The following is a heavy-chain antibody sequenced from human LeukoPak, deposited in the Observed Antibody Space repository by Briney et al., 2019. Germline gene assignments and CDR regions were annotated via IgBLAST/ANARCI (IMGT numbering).Heavy chain of an antibody. D-gene: IGHD3-10*01. CDR1: GYTFTSYA. J-gene: IGHJ3*02. CDR2: INTNTGNP. CDR3: ARRLLWFGELLVVPDAFDI. Sequence: ASVKVSCKASGYTFTSYAMNWVRQAPGQGLEWMGWINTNTGNPTYAQGFTGRFVFSLDTSVSTAYLQISSLKAEDTAVYYCARRLLWFGELLVVPDAFDIWGQGTMVTVSS. V-gene: IGHV7-4-1*02.